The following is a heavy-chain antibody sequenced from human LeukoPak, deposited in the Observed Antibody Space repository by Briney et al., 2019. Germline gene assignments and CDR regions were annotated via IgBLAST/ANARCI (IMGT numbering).Heavy chain of an antibody. CDR3: ARGGYSFDY. D-gene: IGHD5-12*01. CDR1: GFSLSGYW. V-gene: IGHV3-7*01. CDR2: LHADGSEY. J-gene: IGHJ4*02. Sequence: AGGSLRLSCVGSGFSLSGYWMSWVRQAPGKGLEWVARLHADGSEYSYVGSVKGRFTISGDNAKNSLYLQMNSPRVDDTAVYYCARGGYSFDYLGQGTLVTVSS.